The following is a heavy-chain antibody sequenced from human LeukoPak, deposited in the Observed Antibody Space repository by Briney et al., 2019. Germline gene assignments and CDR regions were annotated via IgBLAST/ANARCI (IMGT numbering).Heavy chain of an antibody. J-gene: IGHJ4*02. CDR3: ARDRHRYGSGSYDY. D-gene: IGHD3-10*01. Sequence: PGGSLRLSCAASGFSFSSHWMSWVRQAPGKGLEWVANIKQDGSEKYYVDSVKGRFTISRDNAKNSLYLQTNSLRAEDTAVYYCARDRHRYGSGSYDYWGQGTLVTVSS. V-gene: IGHV3-7*04. CDR2: IKQDGSEK. CDR1: GFSFSSHW.